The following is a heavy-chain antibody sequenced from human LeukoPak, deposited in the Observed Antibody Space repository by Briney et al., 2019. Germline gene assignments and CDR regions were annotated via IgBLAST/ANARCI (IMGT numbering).Heavy chain of an antibody. Sequence: PGGSLRLSCVVSGFSSSTFSTNWVRQAPGKGLEWVSSISRSSGYIYYADSVKGRFTTSIDNSKNSLYLQMNSLRAEDTAVYYCARDYYDTSGYYYGKIWGQGTLVTVSS. CDR3: ARDYYDTSGYYYGKI. V-gene: IGHV3-21*01. CDR1: GFSSSTFS. J-gene: IGHJ4*02. CDR2: ISRSSGYI. D-gene: IGHD3-22*01.